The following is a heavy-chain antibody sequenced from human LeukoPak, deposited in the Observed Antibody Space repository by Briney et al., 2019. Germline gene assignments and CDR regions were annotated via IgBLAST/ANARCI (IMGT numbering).Heavy chain of an antibody. CDR1: GGSISSYY. Sequence: SETLPLTCTVSGGSISSYYWSWIRQPPGKGLEWIGYIYYSGSTNYNPSLKSRVTISVDTSKNQFSLKLSSVTAADTAVYYCAREVSYYYYMDVWGKGTTVTVSS. D-gene: IGHD3-22*01. V-gene: IGHV4-59*01. CDR3: AREVSYYYYMDV. CDR2: IYYSGST. J-gene: IGHJ6*03.